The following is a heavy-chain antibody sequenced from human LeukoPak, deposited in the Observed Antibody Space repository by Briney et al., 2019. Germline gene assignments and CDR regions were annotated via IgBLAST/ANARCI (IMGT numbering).Heavy chain of an antibody. V-gene: IGHV1-2*02. J-gene: IGHJ4*02. CDR2: INPNSGGT. CDR3: ARDHSYYDSGSYSNVDY. CDR1: GYTFTAYY. D-gene: IGHD3-10*01. Sequence: ASVKVFCTASGYTFTAYYIHWVRQRPGQGLEWMGWINPNSGGTNYAQKFQGRVTMTRDTSSSTAYMELSRLRSDDTAVYYCARDHSYYDSGSYSNVDYWGQGTLVTVSS.